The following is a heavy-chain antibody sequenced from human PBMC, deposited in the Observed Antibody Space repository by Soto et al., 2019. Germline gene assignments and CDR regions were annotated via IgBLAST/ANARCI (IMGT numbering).Heavy chain of an antibody. Sequence: GGSLRLSCAASGFTLSTYWMSWVRQAPGKGLEWVALIKRDGGEIYYMDSVKGRFTISTDSAKNSLYLQMNSLRAEDTAVYYCARSRGDVWGQGTTVTVSS. CDR1: GFTLSTYW. J-gene: IGHJ6*02. V-gene: IGHV3-7*01. CDR2: IKRDGGEI. D-gene: IGHD6-13*01. CDR3: ARSRGDV.